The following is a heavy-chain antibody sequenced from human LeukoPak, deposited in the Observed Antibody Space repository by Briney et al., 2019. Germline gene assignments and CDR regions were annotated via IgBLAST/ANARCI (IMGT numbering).Heavy chain of an antibody. D-gene: IGHD3-3*01. CDR2: ISWNSGSI. Sequence: GGSLRLSCAASGFTFDDYAMHWVRQAPGKGLEWVSGISWNSGSIGYADSVKGRFTISRDNAKNSLYPQMNSLRAEDTALYYCAKDSTGDFWSGYRRSRIDYWGQGTLVTVSS. CDR1: GFTFDDYA. CDR3: AKDSTGDFWSGYRRSRIDY. J-gene: IGHJ4*02. V-gene: IGHV3-9*01.